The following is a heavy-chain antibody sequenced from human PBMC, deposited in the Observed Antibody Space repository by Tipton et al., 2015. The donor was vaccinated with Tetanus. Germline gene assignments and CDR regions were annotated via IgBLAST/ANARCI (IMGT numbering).Heavy chain of an antibody. Sequence: VQLVQSGAEVKKPGESLKISCKGSGYTFTSYWIGWVRQMPGKGLEWMGILYPGDSDTRYSPSFQGQVTISADKSISTAYLHWSGLKASDTAIYYCATSEGDCSGGSCYSVWGQGTLVTVSS. CDR2: LYPGDSDT. CDR3: ATSEGDCSGGSCYSV. CDR1: GYTFTSYW. V-gene: IGHV5-51*03. J-gene: IGHJ4*02. D-gene: IGHD2-15*01.